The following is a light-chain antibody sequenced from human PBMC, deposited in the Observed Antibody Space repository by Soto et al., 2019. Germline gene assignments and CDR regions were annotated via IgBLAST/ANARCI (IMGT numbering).Light chain of an antibody. CDR2: GAF. Sequence: EIVLTQSPATLSLSPGERATLSCRASQCVTSYLAGYQQKLCQAPRLLIYGAFNRATGIPARFSGSGSGADFTLTISSLEPEDFAIYYCQQRNTWPPVTFGQGTRLEIK. CDR1: QCVTSY. J-gene: IGKJ5*01. CDR3: QQRNTWPPVT. V-gene: IGKV3-11*01.